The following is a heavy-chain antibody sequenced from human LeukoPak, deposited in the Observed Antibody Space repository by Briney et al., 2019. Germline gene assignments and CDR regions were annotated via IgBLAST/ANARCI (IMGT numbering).Heavy chain of an antibody. Sequence: GGSLRLSCVVSGISLSNYAMTWVRQAPGKGLEWVSYISERGGSTTYADSVKGRFTISRDTSLNTLYLQMNNLRAEDTAVYFCAKRGVVIRGILVIRYHQEAYHYDFWGQGVLVTVSS. CDR1: GISLSNYA. CDR2: ISERGGST. D-gene: IGHD3-10*01. CDR3: AKRGVVIRGILVIRYHQEAYHYDF. J-gene: IGHJ4*02. V-gene: IGHV3-23*01.